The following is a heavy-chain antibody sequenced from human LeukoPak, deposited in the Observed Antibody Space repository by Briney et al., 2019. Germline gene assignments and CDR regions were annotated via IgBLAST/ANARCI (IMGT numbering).Heavy chain of an antibody. CDR1: GYTFTSYA. Sequence: RASVKVSCKASGYTFTSYAMHWVRQAPGQRLEWMGWINAGNGNTKYSQKFQGRVTITRDTSASTAYMELSSLRSEDTAVYYCARLPAGYCSSTSCYAFDYWGQGTLVTVSS. V-gene: IGHV1-3*01. CDR3: ARLPAGYCSSTSCYAFDY. D-gene: IGHD2-2*01. J-gene: IGHJ4*02. CDR2: INAGNGNT.